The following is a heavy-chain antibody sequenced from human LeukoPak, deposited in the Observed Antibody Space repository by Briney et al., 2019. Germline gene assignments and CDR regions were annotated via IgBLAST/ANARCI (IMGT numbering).Heavy chain of an antibody. J-gene: IGHJ4*02. CDR2: INPNSGGT. D-gene: IGHD3-22*01. V-gene: IGHV1-2*07. CDR1: VYTFTFYY. CDR3: ASLPRGIVVAPFDY. Sequence: ASVNVSFKSSVYTFTFYYMHWVRQAPGQGLEWMGWINPNSGGTNYAHEFQGRVTMTRDTSISTAYMELSRLRSDDTAVYYCASLPRGIVVAPFDYWGQGTLVTVSS.